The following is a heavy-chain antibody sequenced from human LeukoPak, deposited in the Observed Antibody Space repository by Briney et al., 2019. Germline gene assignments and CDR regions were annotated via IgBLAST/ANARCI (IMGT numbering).Heavy chain of an antibody. CDR2: IYHSGST. Sequence: SETLSLNCTVSGGSISSYYWSWIRQPPGKGLEWIGYIYHSGSTNYNPSLKSRVTISVDTSKNQFSLKLSSVTAADTAVYYCARGGLYGPGSYSHYFDYWGQGTLVTVSS. J-gene: IGHJ4*02. D-gene: IGHD3-10*01. CDR1: GGSISSYY. CDR3: ARGGLYGPGSYSHYFDY. V-gene: IGHV4-59*01.